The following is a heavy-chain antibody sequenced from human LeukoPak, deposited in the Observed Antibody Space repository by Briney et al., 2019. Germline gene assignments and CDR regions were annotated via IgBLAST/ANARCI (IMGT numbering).Heavy chain of an antibody. Sequence: SETLSLTCTVSGGSISSYYWSWIRQPPGKGLEWIGYIYYSGSTNYNPSLKSRVTISVDTSKNQFSLKLSSVTAADTAVYYCARGPGRYSSGWFDYWGQGTLVTVSS. D-gene: IGHD6-19*01. J-gene: IGHJ4*02. CDR2: IYYSGST. CDR1: GGSISSYY. V-gene: IGHV4-59*01. CDR3: ARGPGRYSSGWFDY.